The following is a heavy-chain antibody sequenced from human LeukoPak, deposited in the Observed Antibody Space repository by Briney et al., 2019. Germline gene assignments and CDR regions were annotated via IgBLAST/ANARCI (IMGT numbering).Heavy chain of an antibody. CDR1: GYTFTGYY. D-gene: IGHD2-21*02. J-gene: IGHJ4*02. V-gene: IGHV1-2*02. CDR2: INPSSGGT. CDR3: ARGGRYCGGDCYDFDY. Sequence: ASVKVSCKASGYTFTGYYMHWVRQAPGQGLEWMGWINPSSGGTNYAQKFQGRVTMTRDTSISTAYMELSRLRSDDTAVYYCARGGRYCGGDCYDFDYWGQGTLVTVSS.